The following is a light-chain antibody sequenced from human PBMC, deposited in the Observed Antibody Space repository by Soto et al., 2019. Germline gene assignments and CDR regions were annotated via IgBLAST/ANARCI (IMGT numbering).Light chain of an antibody. V-gene: IGLV2-14*01. CDR1: SRDVGGYNF. J-gene: IGLJ1*01. CDR2: EVS. Sequence: QSVLTQPASVSGSPGQSITISCTGTSRDVGGYNFVSWYKQHPGKAPQLMIYEVSNRPSGVSNRFSGSKSGNTASLTISGLQAEDEADYYCVSYTSSTTYVFGTGTKVTVL. CDR3: VSYTSSTTYV.